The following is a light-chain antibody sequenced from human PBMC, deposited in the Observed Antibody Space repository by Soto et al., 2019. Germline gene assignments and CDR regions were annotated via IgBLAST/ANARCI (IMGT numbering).Light chain of an antibody. V-gene: IGLV2-23*02. Sequence: QSALTQPASVSGSPGQSITISCTGTSSDVGSYNLVSWYQHHPGKAPKLMIYDVSERPSGVSNRFSGSKSGNTASLTISGLQAEDEADYYCCSYAGSSTVVFGGGTKLTFL. CDR1: SSDVGSYNL. CDR3: CSYAGSSTVV. J-gene: IGLJ3*02. CDR2: DVS.